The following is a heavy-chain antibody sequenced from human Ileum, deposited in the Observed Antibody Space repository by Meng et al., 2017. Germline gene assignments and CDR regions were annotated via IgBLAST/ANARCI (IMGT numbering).Heavy chain of an antibody. CDR1: GIPFTRSG. CDR3: ARDKGTTSCDT. CDR2: IWSDGSQK. D-gene: IGHD2/OR15-2a*01. J-gene: IGHJ4*02. Sequence: QGVLGGAGGGLVQPGGSLRLSCAASGIPFTRSGMHWVRQGPGKGLEWVAMIWSDGSQKYYADSVKGRFTVSRDNSNNMVYLQMDSLRAEDTAVYYCARDKGTTSCDTWGQGTLVTVSS. V-gene: IGHV3-33*01.